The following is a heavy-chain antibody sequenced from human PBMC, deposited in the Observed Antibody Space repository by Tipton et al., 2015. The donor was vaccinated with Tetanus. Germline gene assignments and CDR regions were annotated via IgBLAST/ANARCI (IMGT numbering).Heavy chain of an antibody. Sequence: TLSLTCTVSGGSVSSGSYYWSWIRQRPGKGLEWTGYMFYGGSPKYNPSLKSRVTILVDKSKNQLSLKLRSVTAADTAVYFCARDPYYNGGGYFDYWGQGTLVTVSS. D-gene: IGHD3-10*01. CDR1: GGSVSSGSYY. CDR2: MFYGGSP. J-gene: IGHJ4*02. V-gene: IGHV4-61*01. CDR3: ARDPYYNGGGYFDY.